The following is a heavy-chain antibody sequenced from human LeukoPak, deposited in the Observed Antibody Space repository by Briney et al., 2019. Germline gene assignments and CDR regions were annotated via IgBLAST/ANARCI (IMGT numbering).Heavy chain of an antibody. Sequence: NPSQTLSLTCTVSGGSISRGGYYWSWIRQHPGKGLEWIGYIYYSGGTYYNPSLKSRVTISVDTSKNQFSLKLSSVTAADTAVYYCASFPMITFGGVIVTDAFDIWGQGTMVTVSS. J-gene: IGHJ3*02. CDR1: GGSISRGGYY. V-gene: IGHV4-31*03. CDR2: IYYSGGT. D-gene: IGHD3-16*02. CDR3: ASFPMITFGGVIVTDAFDI.